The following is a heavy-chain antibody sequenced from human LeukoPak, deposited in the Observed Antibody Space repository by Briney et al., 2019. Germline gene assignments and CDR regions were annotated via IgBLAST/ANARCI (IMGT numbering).Heavy chain of an antibody. Sequence: SETLSLTCTVSGGFISSYYWSWIRQPAGKGLEWIGRIYTSGSTNYNPSLKSRVTMSVDTSKNQFSLKLSSVTAADTAVYYCARDGAIAVAGSYYYYYGMDVWGQGTTVTVSS. CDR2: IYTSGST. CDR3: ARDGAIAVAGSYYYYYGMDV. V-gene: IGHV4-4*07. J-gene: IGHJ6*02. CDR1: GGFISSYY. D-gene: IGHD6-19*01.